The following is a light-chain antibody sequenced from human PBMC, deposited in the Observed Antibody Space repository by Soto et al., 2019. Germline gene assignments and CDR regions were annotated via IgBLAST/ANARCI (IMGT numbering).Light chain of an antibody. Sequence: EIVWTQSPGTLSLSPGERATLSCRASQSVSSSYLAWYQHKPGQAPRLLIYGASSRATGIPDRFSGSGSGTEFTLTISRLEPEDFAVYYCQQYGNSPPYTFGQGTKLEIK. CDR2: GAS. CDR3: QQYGNSPPYT. V-gene: IGKV3-20*01. J-gene: IGKJ2*01. CDR1: QSVSSSY.